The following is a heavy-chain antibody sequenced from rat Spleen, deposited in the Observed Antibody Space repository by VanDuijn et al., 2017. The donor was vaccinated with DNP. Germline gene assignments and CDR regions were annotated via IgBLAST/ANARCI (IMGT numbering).Heavy chain of an antibody. J-gene: IGHJ2*01. CDR2: ISYEGSST. CDR3: STLNYYASLSEYFDY. D-gene: IGHD1-12*01. V-gene: IGHV5-22*01. Sequence: EVELVESGGDLVQPGRSLKLSCAASGFTFSDYNMAWVRQAPKKGLEWVASISYEGSSTYYGDSVKGRFTISRENAKTTLYLQMNSLRSEDTATYYCSTLNYYASLSEYFDYWGQGVMVTVSS. CDR1: GFTFSDYN.